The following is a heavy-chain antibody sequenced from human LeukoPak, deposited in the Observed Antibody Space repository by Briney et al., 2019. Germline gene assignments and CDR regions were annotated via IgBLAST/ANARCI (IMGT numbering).Heavy chain of an antibody. V-gene: IGHV1-2*02. Sequence: ASVKVSCKASGYTFTGYYMHWVRQAPGQGLEWMGWINPNSGGTNYAQKFQGRVTMTRDTSISTAYMELSRLRSDDTAEYYCARAITIFGVVNPAGYWGQGTLVTVSS. CDR1: GYTFTGYY. D-gene: IGHD3-3*01. CDR3: ARAITIFGVVNPAGY. J-gene: IGHJ4*02. CDR2: INPNSGGT.